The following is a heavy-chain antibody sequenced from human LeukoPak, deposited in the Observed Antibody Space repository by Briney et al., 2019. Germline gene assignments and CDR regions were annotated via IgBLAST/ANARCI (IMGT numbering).Heavy chain of an antibody. CDR2: IYYSGST. J-gene: IGHJ5*02. V-gene: IGHV4-59*01. CDR3: ASSPGIAAVMVS. Sequence: SETLSLTCTVSGGSISSYYWSWIRQPPGKGLEWIGYIYYSGSTNYNPSLKSRVTISVDTSKNQFSLKLSSVTAADTAVYYCASSPGIAAVMVSWGQGTLVTVSS. CDR1: GGSISSYY. D-gene: IGHD6-13*01.